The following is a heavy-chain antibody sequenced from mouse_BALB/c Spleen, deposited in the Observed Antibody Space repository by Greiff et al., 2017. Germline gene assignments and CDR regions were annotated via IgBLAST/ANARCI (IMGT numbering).Heavy chain of an antibody. J-gene: IGHJ4*01. CDR2: IAPGSGST. V-gene: IGHV1S41*01. CDR1: DYTFTSYW. D-gene: IGHD1-1*01. CDR3: ARFYYGSSYYAMDY. Sequence: DLVKPGASVKLSCKASDYTFTSYWINWIKQRPGQGLEWIGRIAPGSGSTYYNEMFKGKATLTVDTSSSTAYIQLSSLSSEDSAVYFCARFYYGSSYYAMDYWGQGTSVTVSS.